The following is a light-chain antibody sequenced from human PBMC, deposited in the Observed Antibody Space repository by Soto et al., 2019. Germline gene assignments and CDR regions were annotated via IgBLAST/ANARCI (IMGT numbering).Light chain of an antibody. CDR3: QQYSGSSPT. Sequence: DIQMTQSPSTLSASVGDRVTITCRASQSISIWLAWYQKKPGKAPNLLIYRASTLQGGVPSRFSGGGSGTDFTLTISGLQPDDFATYYCQQYSGSSPTFGQGTKVEIK. CDR1: QSISIW. J-gene: IGKJ1*01. CDR2: RAS. V-gene: IGKV1-5*03.